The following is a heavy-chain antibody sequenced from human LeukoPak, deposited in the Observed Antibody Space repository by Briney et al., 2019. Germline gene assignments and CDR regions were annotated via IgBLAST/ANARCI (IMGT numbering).Heavy chain of an antibody. J-gene: IGHJ3*02. D-gene: IGHD6-19*01. CDR3: ARDPTGYSSGWSDAFDI. CDR2: ISSSSSYI. V-gene: IGHV3-21*01. Sequence: GGYLRLSCAASGFTFSSYSMNWVRQAPGKGLEWVSSISSSSSYIYYADSVKGRFTISRDNAKNSLYLQMNSLRAEDTAVYYCARDPTGYSSGWSDAFDIWGQGTTVTVSS. CDR1: GFTFSSYS.